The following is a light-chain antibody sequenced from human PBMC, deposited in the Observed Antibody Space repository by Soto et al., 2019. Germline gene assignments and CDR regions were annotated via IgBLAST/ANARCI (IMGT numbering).Light chain of an antibody. CDR3: NSYTTTSTVV. CDR1: SSDVGAYNY. CDR2: GVS. Sequence: QSVLTQPASVSGSPGQSITISCTGTSSDVGAYNYVSWYQHHPGKAPKLMIYGVSNRPSGIPNRFSGSKSGNTASLTISGLQAEDEADYYCNSYTTTSTVVFGGGTKLTVL. V-gene: IGLV2-14*03. J-gene: IGLJ3*02.